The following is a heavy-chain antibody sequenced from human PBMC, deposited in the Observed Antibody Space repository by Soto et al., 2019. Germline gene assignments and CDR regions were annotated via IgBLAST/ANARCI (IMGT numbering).Heavy chain of an antibody. D-gene: IGHD6-19*01. J-gene: IGHJ4*02. Sequence: QVQLVQSGAEGKKPWSSVKVSCKASGGTFSSYAISWVRQAPGQGLEWMGGIIPIFGTANYAQKFQGRVTITADESTSTAYMELSSLRAEDTAVDYCARESSSGWYPYYWGQGTLVTVSS. V-gene: IGHV1-69*01. CDR2: IIPIFGTA. CDR3: ARESSSGWYPYY. CDR1: GGTFSSYA.